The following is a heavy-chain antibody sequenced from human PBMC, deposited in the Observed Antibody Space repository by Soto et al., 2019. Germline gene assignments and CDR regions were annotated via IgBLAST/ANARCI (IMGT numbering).Heavy chain of an antibody. CDR1: GGSFSGYY. J-gene: IGHJ4*02. Sequence: QVQLQQWGAGLLKPSETLSLTCAVYGGSFSGYYWSWIRQPPGKGLEWIGEINHSGSTNYNPPLKSRVTISVDTSKKQFSLKLSSVTAADTAVYYCARIKVGVTFNYWGQGTLVTVSS. V-gene: IGHV4-34*01. CDR2: INHSGST. D-gene: IGHD1-26*01. CDR3: ARIKVGVTFNY.